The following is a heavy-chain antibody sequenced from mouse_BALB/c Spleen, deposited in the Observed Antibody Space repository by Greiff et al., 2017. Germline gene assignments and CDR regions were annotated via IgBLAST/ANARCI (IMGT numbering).Heavy chain of an antibody. CDR2: ISSGGST. D-gene: IGHD1-1*01. J-gene: IGHJ1*01. CDR1: GFTFSSYA. CDR3: ARKGYYGSSYEYFDV. V-gene: IGHV5-6-5*01. Sequence: EVKLVESGGGLVKPGGSLKLSCAASGFTFSSYAMSWVRQTPEKRLEWVASISSGGSTYYPDSVKGRFTISRDNARNILYLQMSSLRSEDTAMYYCARKGYYGSSYEYFDVWGAGTTVTVAS.